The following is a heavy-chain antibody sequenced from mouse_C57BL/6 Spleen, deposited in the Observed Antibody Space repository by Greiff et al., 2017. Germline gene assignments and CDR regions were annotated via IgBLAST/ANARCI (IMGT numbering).Heavy chain of an antibody. CDR2: IYPRDGST. V-gene: IGHV1-78*01. D-gene: IGHD1-1*01. CDR1: GYTFTDHT. CDR3: ASGYYYGSSYWYFDV. J-gene: IGHJ1*03. Sequence: QVQLKQSDAELVKPGASVKISCKVSGYTFTDHTIHWMKQRPEQGLEWIGYIYPRDGSTKYNEKFKGKATLTADKSSSTAYMQLNSLTSEDSAVYFCASGYYYGSSYWYFDVWGTGTTVTVSS.